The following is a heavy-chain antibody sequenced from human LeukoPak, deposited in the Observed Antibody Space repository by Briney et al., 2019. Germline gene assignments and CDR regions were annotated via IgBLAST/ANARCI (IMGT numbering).Heavy chain of an antibody. J-gene: IGHJ4*02. V-gene: IGHV5-51*01. Sequence: GDPLKNLCYGSGYSFNSYLIGWVRQMPGKGPEWMGIIYPGDSETRYRPSLQGQVTISADKSISTAYLQWSSLKASDTAMYYCARRIGFTGYPFDYWGQGTLVTVSS. CDR2: IYPGDSET. CDR1: GYSFNSYL. CDR3: ARRIGFTGYPFDY. D-gene: IGHD3-9*01.